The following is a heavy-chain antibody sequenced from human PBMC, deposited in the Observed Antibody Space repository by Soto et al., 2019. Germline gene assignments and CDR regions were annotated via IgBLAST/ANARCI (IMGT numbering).Heavy chain of an antibody. Sequence: QVQLQESGPGLVKPSQTLSLTCTVSGGSISSGDYYWSWIRQPPGKGLEWIGYIYYSGSTYYNPSLKRRVTISVDTSKNQFSLKLSSVTAADTAVYYCARAFRPLGIFGVVIMPYYFDYWGQGTLVTVSS. CDR3: ARAFRPLGIFGVVIMPYYFDY. CDR1: GGSISSGDYY. D-gene: IGHD3-3*01. V-gene: IGHV4-30-4*01. CDR2: IYYSGST. J-gene: IGHJ4*02.